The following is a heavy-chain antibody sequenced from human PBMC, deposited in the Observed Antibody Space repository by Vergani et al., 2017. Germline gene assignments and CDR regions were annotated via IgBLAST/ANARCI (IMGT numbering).Heavy chain of an antibody. CDR3: AREREDIVVVPAADYYYYYYMDV. CDR2: IIPILGIA. V-gene: IGHV1-69*04. J-gene: IGHJ6*03. D-gene: IGHD2-2*01. Sequence: QVQLVQSGAEVKKPGSSVKVSCTASGGTFSSYAISWVRQAPGQGLEWMGRIIPILGIANYAQKFQGRVTITADKSTSTAYMELSSLRSEDTAVYYCAREREDIVVVPAADYYYYYYMDVWGKGTTVTVSS. CDR1: GGTFSSYA.